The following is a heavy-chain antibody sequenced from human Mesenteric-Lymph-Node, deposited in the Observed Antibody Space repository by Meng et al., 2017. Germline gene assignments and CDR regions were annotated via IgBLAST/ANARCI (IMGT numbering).Heavy chain of an antibody. CDR1: GGSISRVTW. J-gene: IGHJ6*02. CDR3: ARGQLVRPYYYYYGMDV. V-gene: IGHV4-4*02. D-gene: IGHD6-6*01. Sequence: SETLSLTCTVSGGSISRVTWWSWVRQSPGKGLEWIGEIYHTGSTNYNPSLKSRVTISVDTSKNQFSLKLSSVTAADTAVYYCARGQLVRPYYYYYGMDVWGQGTTVTVSS. CDR2: IYHTGST.